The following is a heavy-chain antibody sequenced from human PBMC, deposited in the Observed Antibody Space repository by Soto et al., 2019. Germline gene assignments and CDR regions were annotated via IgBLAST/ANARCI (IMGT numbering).Heavy chain of an antibody. J-gene: IGHJ4*02. Sequence: GGVMXLXXAXAXVTXXKYAXHWDRXXXGKGLXXXSXMSRNGGSTYYENSKKGRFTISRFNSMITRYLQMNSLRAEDTAVYYCAKDGLSAEDCSGGSCYFPAYFVYWGQGTLVTVSS. CDR3: AKDGLSAEDCSGGSCYFPAYFVY. V-gene: IGHV3-23*01. D-gene: IGHD2-15*01. CDR1: XVTXXKYA. CDR2: MSRNGGST.